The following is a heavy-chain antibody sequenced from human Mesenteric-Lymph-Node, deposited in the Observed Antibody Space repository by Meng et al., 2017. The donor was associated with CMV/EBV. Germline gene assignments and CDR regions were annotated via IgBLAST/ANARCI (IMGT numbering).Heavy chain of an antibody. Sequence: QVQLQQWAAGLLKPSETLSLTCAVYGGSFSGYYWSWSRQPPGKGLEWIGEINHSGVPNYNPSLKSRVTISLDRSKNQFSLKLSSVTAEDKAVYYCARGSDIPVNNYWGQGTLVTVSS. D-gene: IGHD2-15*01. CDR1: GGSFSGYY. J-gene: IGHJ4*02. V-gene: IGHV4-34*01. CDR2: INHSGVP. CDR3: ARGSDIPVNNY.